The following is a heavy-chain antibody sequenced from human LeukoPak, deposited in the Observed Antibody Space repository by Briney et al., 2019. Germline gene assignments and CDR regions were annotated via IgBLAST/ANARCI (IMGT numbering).Heavy chain of an antibody. CDR3: AKVRGGFTYGGYFDH. Sequence: GGSLRLSCAASGFTFKNYAMSWVRQAPGKGLAWVSTISGPGSTKYYADSVEGRFTISRDDSKNNLFLQMNSLRVEDTAIYYCAKVRGGFTYGGYFDHWGQGALVIVSS. V-gene: IGHV3-23*01. CDR2: ISGPGSTK. J-gene: IGHJ4*02. D-gene: IGHD5-18*01. CDR1: GFTFKNYA.